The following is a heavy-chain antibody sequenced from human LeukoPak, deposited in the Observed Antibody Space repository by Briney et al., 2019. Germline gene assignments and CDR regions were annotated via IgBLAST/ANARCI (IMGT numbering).Heavy chain of an antibody. J-gene: IGHJ6*03. CDR2: IYYSGST. V-gene: IGHV4-30-4*08. CDR1: GGSSSSGDYY. CDR3: ARSSATDANHYYYYYMDV. Sequence: PSETLSLTGTVSGGSSSSGDYYWSWIRQPPGKGLEWIGYIYYSGSTYYNPSLKSRVTISVDTSKNQFSLKLSSVTAADTAVYYCARSSATDANHYYYYYMDVWGRGTTVTVSS. D-gene: IGHD3-22*01.